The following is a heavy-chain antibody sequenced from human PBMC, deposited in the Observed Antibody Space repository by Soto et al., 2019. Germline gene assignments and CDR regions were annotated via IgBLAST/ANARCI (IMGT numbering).Heavy chain of an antibody. CDR3: ARRYGSCFDY. J-gene: IGHJ4*02. V-gene: IGHV4-39*01. D-gene: IGHD5-18*01. CDR1: GGSISSSSY. Sequence: PSETLSLTCTVSGGSISSSSYWGWIRQPPGKGLEWIGSIYSIGSTYYNPSLKSRVTISVDTSKNQFSLKLSSVTAADTAVYYCARRYGSCFDYWGQGTLVTVSS. CDR2: IYSIGST.